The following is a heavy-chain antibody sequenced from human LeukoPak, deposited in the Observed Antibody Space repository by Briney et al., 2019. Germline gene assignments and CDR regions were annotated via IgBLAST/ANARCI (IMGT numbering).Heavy chain of an antibody. J-gene: IGHJ4*02. D-gene: IGHD5-12*01. CDR1: GGSIGSGGYY. Sequence: SETLSLTCTVSGGSIGSGGYYWSWIRQHPGKGLEWIGYIYYSGSTYYNPSLKSRVTISVDTSKNQFSLKLSSVTAADTAVYYCARASTVATYSPFDYWGQGTLVTVSS. V-gene: IGHV4-31*03. CDR3: ARASTVATYSPFDY. CDR2: IYYSGST.